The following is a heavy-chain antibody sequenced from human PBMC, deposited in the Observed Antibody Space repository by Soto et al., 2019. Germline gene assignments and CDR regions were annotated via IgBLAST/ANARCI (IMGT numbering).Heavy chain of an antibody. CDR1: GFTFSDYY. D-gene: IGHD2-15*01. J-gene: IGHJ6*03. CDR2: ISSSGSTI. Sequence: QVQLVESGGGLVKPGGSLRLSCAASGFTFSDYYMSWIRQAPGKGLEWVSYISSSGSTIYYADSVKGRFTISRDNAKNSLYLQMNSLRAEDTAVYYCASPGHCSGGSCYSGLDYYYYYMDVWGKGTTVTVSS. V-gene: IGHV3-11*01. CDR3: ASPGHCSGGSCYSGLDYYYYYMDV.